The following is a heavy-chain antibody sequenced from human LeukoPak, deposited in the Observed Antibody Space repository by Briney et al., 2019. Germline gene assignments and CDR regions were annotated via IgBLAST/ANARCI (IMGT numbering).Heavy chain of an antibody. V-gene: IGHV3-23*01. CDR2: ISGSGGST. D-gene: IGHD3-10*01. CDR1: GFTFSSYA. Sequence: GGSLRLSCAASGFTFSSYAMSWVRQAPGKGLEWVSAISGSGGSTYYADSVKGRFTISRDNSKNTLYLQMNSLRAEDTAVYYCAKAFIPMVRGATTVVDYWGQGTLVTVSS. CDR3: AKAFIPMVRGATTVVDY. J-gene: IGHJ4*02.